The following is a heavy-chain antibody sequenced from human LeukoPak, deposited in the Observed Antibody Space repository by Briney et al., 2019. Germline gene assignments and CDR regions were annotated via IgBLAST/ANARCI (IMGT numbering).Heavy chain of an antibody. D-gene: IGHD3-22*01. CDR1: GFTFSSYA. V-gene: IGHV3-30*04. CDR2: ISYDGSNK. CDR3: ARGDYYDSSGYYYVLLDY. Sequence: PGGSLRLSCAASGFTFSSYAMHWVRQAPGKGLEWVAVISYDGSNKYYADSVKGRFTISRDNSKNTLYLQMNSLRAEDTAVYYCARGDYYDSSGYYYVLLDYWGQGTLVTVSS. J-gene: IGHJ4*02.